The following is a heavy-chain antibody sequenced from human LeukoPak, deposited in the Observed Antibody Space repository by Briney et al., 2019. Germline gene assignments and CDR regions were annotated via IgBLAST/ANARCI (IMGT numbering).Heavy chain of an antibody. D-gene: IGHD2-8*01. Sequence: SQTLSLTCTVSGGSISSGSYYWSWIRQPAGKGLEWIGRIYTSGSTNYNPSLKSRVTISVDTSKNQFSLKLSSVTAADTAVYYCARNALMAWVDAFDIWGQGTMVTVSS. CDR2: IYTSGST. J-gene: IGHJ3*02. V-gene: IGHV4-61*02. CDR3: ARNALMAWVDAFDI. CDR1: GGSISSGSYY.